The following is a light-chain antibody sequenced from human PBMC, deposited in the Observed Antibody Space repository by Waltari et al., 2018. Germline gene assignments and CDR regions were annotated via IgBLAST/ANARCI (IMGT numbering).Light chain of an antibody. CDR2: WAS. J-gene: IGKJ3*01. V-gene: IGKV4-1*01. CDR1: QSVLYSSNNNNY. Sequence: DIVMTQYTDSLAVSLGERATINCKSSQSVLYSSNNNNYLAWYQQKPGQPPKLLIYWASTRESGVPDRFSGSGSGTDFTLTISSLQAEDVAVYYCQQYYSTPHTFGPGTKVDIK. CDR3: QQYYSTPHT.